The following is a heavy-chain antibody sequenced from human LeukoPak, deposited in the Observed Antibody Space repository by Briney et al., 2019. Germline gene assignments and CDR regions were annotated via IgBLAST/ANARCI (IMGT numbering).Heavy chain of an antibody. V-gene: IGHV3-7*01. D-gene: IGHD2-8*01. CDR3: ARAPYCTNGVCYSMMAFDI. CDR2: IKKDGSEK. Sequence: GGSLRLSCAASGFTFSSYWVSWVRQAPGKGLERVANIKKDGSEKYYVDSVKGRFTISRDNAKTSLYLQMNSLRAEDTAVYYCARAPYCTNGVCYSMMAFDIWGQGTMVTVSS. J-gene: IGHJ3*02. CDR1: GFTFSSYW.